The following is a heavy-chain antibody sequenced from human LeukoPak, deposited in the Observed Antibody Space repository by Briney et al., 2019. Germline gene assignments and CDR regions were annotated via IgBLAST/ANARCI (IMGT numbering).Heavy chain of an antibody. CDR1: GSTFSDYY. D-gene: IGHD3-9*01. Sequence: GGSLRLSCAASGSTFSDYYMSWIRQAPGKGLEWVSYISSSSSYTNYADSVKGRFTISRDNAKNSLYLQMNSLRAEDTAVYYCARVDEDYDILTYYFDYWGQGTLVTVSS. CDR3: ARVDEDYDILTYYFDY. J-gene: IGHJ4*02. V-gene: IGHV3-11*06. CDR2: ISSSSSYT.